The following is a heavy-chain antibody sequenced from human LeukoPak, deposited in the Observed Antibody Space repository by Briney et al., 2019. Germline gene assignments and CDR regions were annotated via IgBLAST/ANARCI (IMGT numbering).Heavy chain of an antibody. CDR1: GGSFSGYY. J-gene: IGHJ3*02. D-gene: IGHD6-13*01. CDR2: INHRGST. Sequence: SETVSLTCAVYGGSFSGYYWSWLRQPPGKGLEGIGEINHRGSTNYNPSLKSRVTISVDTSKNQFSLTLSAVTAADTAVYYCARGPALLLEGWGIAFDIWGQGTLVTVSS. V-gene: IGHV4-34*01. CDR3: ARGPALLLEGWGIAFDI.